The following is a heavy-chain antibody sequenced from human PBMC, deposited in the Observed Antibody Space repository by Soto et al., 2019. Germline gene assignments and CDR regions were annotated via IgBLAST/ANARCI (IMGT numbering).Heavy chain of an antibody. CDR2: INRNASVI. CDR3: TRFPSFDY. CDR1: GFTFNDYR. V-gene: IGHV3-74*01. Sequence: EVQLVESGGGLVQPGGSLRLSCVVSGFTFNDYRMHWVRQAPGKGLVWVSNINRNASVINYVDSVKGRFTISRDNARNTAFLQNNNLRGGDTAVYYCTRFPSFDYWGQGTLVSVSS. J-gene: IGHJ4*02.